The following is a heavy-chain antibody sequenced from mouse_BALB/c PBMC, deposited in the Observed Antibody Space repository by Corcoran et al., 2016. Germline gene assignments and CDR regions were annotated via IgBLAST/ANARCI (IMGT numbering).Heavy chain of an antibody. CDR3: ARQSYWYFDV. CDR1: GYSITSGYY. Sequence: DVQLQESGPGLVKPSQSLSLTCSVTGYSITSGYYWNWIRQFPGNKLEWMGYISYDGSNNYNPTLKNRISITRYTSKNQFFLKLNSVTTSDTATYYCARQSYWYFDVWGAGTTVTVSS. CDR2: ISYDGSN. V-gene: IGHV3-6*02. J-gene: IGHJ1*01.